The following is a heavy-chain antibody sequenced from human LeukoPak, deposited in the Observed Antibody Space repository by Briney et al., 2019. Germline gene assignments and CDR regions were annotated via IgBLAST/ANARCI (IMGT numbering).Heavy chain of an antibody. CDR3: TGGPDYALTGDY. Sequence: GTSVKVSCKASGYTFTKNYMHCVRQAPGQGLEWMGIINPSGGSTRYAEKFQGRVSMTRDTSTSTVYMEVSSLKSEDTAVYYCTGGPDYALTGDYWGQGTLVTVSS. V-gene: IGHV1-46*01. CDR2: INPSGGST. J-gene: IGHJ4*02. D-gene: IGHD7-27*01. CDR1: GYTFTKNY.